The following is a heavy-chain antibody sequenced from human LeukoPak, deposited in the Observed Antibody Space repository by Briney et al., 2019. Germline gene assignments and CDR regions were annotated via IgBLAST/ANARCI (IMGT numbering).Heavy chain of an antibody. Sequence: GGSLRLSCAASGFTFNSYEMAWVRQAPGMGLEWLSYISNSGGTIKYADSVRGRFTISRDNAKNSLYLQMNSLRAEDTAVYYCARGAISGTVGYYFDYWGQGTLVTVSS. CDR3: ARGAISGTVGYYFDY. V-gene: IGHV3-48*03. CDR1: GFTFNSYE. CDR2: ISNSGGTI. D-gene: IGHD2-8*02. J-gene: IGHJ4*02.